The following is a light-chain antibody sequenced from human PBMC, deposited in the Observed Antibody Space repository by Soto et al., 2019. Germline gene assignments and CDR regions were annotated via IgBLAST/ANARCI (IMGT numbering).Light chain of an antibody. CDR2: DVN. Sequence: QSVLTQPASVSGSPGQSITISCTGTRSDIGAYNFVSWYQQHPGEVPKLILYDVNVRPSGVSNRFSGSKSGNTASLTISGLQAADEADYYCTSWTTSTTMIFGGGTKLTVL. V-gene: IGLV2-14*03. J-gene: IGLJ2*01. CDR3: TSWTTSTTMI. CDR1: RSDIGAYNF.